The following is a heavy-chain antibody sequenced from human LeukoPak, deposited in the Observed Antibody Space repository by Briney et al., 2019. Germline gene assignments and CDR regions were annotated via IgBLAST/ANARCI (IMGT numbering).Heavy chain of an antibody. Sequence: GGSLRLSCAASGFTFTTYWMTWVRQGPGKGLEWVANINKDGSELYYVDSVKGRFTISRDNAKNSLYLQVNSLRTEDTALYYCSPYDWNYLGDYWGQGTLVTVSS. CDR1: GFTFTTYW. V-gene: IGHV3-7*05. J-gene: IGHJ4*02. D-gene: IGHD1-7*01. CDR2: INKDGSEL. CDR3: SPYDWNYLGDY.